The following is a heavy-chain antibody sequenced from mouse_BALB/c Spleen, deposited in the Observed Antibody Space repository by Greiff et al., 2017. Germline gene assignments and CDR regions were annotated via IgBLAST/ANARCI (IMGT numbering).Heavy chain of an antibody. CDR3: ARDLGYYGSSPEWFAY. CDR2: IWAGGST. Sequence: QVQLKESGPGLVAPSQSLSITCTVSGFSLTSYGVHWVRQPPGKGLEWLGVIWAGGSTNYNSALMSRLSISKDNSKSQVFLKMNSLQTDDTAMYYCARDLGYYGSSPEWFAYWGQGTLVTVSA. V-gene: IGHV2-9*02. CDR1: GFSLTSYG. J-gene: IGHJ3*01. D-gene: IGHD1-1*01.